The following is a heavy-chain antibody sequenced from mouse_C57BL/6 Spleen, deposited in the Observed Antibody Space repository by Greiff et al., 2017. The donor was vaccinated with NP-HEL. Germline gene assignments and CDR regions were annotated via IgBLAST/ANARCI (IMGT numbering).Heavy chain of an antibody. V-gene: IGHV1-81*01. D-gene: IGHD2-1*01. CDR3: ASYYGNFGAY. CDR2: IYPRSGNT. Sequence: VQVVESGAELARPGASVKLSCKASGYTFTSYGISWVKQRTGQGLEWIGEIYPRSGNTYYNEKFKGKATLTADKSSSTAYMELRSLTSEDSAVYFCASYYGNFGAYWGQGTLVTVSA. J-gene: IGHJ3*01. CDR1: GYTFTSYG.